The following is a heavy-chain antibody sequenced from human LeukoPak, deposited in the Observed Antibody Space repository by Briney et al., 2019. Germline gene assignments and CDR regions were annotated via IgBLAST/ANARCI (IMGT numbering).Heavy chain of an antibody. CDR1: GFTFTDSY. J-gene: IGHJ5*02. CDR2: INLKSGGT. CDR3: ASAARGYNYVGPGGWFDP. Sequence: GASVRVSCKASGFTFTDSYIHWVRQVPGQGLEWMGWINLKSGGTNYAPKFQGRVTMTRDTSINVAYMELSRLRFDDTAIYYCASAARGYNYVGPGGWFDPWGQGTLVTVSS. V-gene: IGHV1-2*02. D-gene: IGHD5-18*01.